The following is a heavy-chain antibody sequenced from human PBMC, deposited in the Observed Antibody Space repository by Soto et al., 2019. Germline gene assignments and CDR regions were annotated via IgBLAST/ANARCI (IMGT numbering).Heavy chain of an antibody. V-gene: IGHV1-3*01. Sequence: QVQLVQSGAEVKKPGASVKVSCKASGYTFTSYAMHWVRQAPGQRLEWMGWINAGNGNTKYSQKFQGRVTITRDTSASTAYMELSSLRSEDTAVYYCARDIVAYNWFAPWGQGTLVTVSS. J-gene: IGHJ5*02. CDR3: ARDIVAYNWFAP. D-gene: IGHD5-12*01. CDR2: INAGNGNT. CDR1: GYTFTSYA.